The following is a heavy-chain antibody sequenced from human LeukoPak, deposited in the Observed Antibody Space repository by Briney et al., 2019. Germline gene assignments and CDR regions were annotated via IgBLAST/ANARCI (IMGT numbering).Heavy chain of an antibody. V-gene: IGHV2-5*02. J-gene: IGHJ4*02. CDR2: IFWDDDK. CDR1: GFSLTTTREA. CDR3: AHYHLTYFDY. Sequence: SGPTLVKPTQTLTLTCTFSGFSLTTTREAVGWVRQPPGKALEWLALIFWDDDKRYIPSLRSRLTITKDTSNNQVVLTLTNVDPVDTGTYYCAHYHLTYFDYWGQGALVTVSS. D-gene: IGHD1-14*01.